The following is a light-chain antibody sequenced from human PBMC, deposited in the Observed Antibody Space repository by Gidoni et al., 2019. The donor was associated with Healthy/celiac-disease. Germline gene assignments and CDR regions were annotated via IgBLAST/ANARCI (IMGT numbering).Light chain of an antibody. CDR1: QSISSY. Sequence: DIQMTPSPSSLSASVGDSVTITCRASQSISSYLNWYQPKPGKAPKLLIYAASSLQSGVPSRFSGSGSGTDFTLTISSLQPEDFATYYCQQSYSTPRTFXXXTKLEIK. CDR3: QQSYSTPRT. CDR2: AAS. V-gene: IGKV1-39*01. J-gene: IGKJ2*01.